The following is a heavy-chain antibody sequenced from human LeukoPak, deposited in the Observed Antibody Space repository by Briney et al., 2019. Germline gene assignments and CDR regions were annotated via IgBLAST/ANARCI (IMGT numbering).Heavy chain of an antibody. CDR2: INPNSGGT. CDR3: ARPIIAAAGTPGLVYYYYGMDV. D-gene: IGHD6-13*01. CDR1: GYTFTGYY. Sequence: GASVEVSCKASGYTFTGYYMHWVGQAPGQGLEWMGWINPNSGGTNYAQKFQGRVTMTRDTSISTAYMELSRLRSDDTAVYYCARPIIAAAGTPGLVYYYYGMDVWGQGTTVTVSS. V-gene: IGHV1-2*02. J-gene: IGHJ6*02.